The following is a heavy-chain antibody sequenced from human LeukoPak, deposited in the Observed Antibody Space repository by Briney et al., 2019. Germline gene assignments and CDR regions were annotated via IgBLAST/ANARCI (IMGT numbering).Heavy chain of an antibody. D-gene: IGHD3-3*01. CDR2: IYTSGST. J-gene: IGHJ6*03. Sequence: SETLSLTCTVSGGSISSYYWSWIRQPPGKGLEWIGYIYTSGSTNYNPSLKSRVTISVDTSKNQFSLKLSSVTAADTAVYYCARPYYDFWSGHPGYMDVWGQGTTVTVSS. CDR1: GGSISSYY. CDR3: ARPYYDFWSGHPGYMDV. V-gene: IGHV4-4*09.